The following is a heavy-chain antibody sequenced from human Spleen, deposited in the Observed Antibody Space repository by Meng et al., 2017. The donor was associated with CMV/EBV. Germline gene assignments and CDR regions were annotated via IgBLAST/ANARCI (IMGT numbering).Heavy chain of an antibody. CDR1: GGSLSGYY. CDR2: INHSGST. CDR3: ARGPSSSSYSWFDP. Sequence: AVYGGSLSGYYWSWIRQPPGKGLEWIGEINHSGSTNYNPSLKSRVTISVNTSKNQFSLKLSSVTAADTAVYYCARGPSSSSYSWFDPWGQGTLVTVSS. J-gene: IGHJ5*02. D-gene: IGHD6-6*01. V-gene: IGHV4-34*01.